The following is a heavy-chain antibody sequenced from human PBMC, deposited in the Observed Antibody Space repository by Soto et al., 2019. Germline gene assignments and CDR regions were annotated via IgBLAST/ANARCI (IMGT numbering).Heavy chain of an antibody. CDR2: ISSSGSTI. V-gene: IGHV3-11*01. J-gene: IGHJ4*02. Sequence: GGSLRLSCAASGFTFSDYYMSWIRQAPGKGLEWVSYISSSGSTIYYADSVKGRFTISRDNAKNSLYLQMNSLRAEDTAVYYCARDQIAADHNYDYWGQGTLVTVSS. D-gene: IGHD6-13*01. CDR1: GFTFSDYY. CDR3: ARDQIAADHNYDY.